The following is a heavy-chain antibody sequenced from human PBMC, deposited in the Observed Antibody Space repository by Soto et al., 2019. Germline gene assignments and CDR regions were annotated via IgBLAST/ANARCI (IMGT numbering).Heavy chain of an antibody. D-gene: IGHD3-3*02. CDR1: GYTFTSYG. CDR3: ARGRIFGVVPDY. CDR2: ISAYNGNT. V-gene: IGHV1-18*01. J-gene: IGHJ4*02. Sequence: ASVKVSCTASGYTFTSYGISWVRQAPGQGLEWMGWISAYNGNTNYAQKLQGRVTMTTDTSTSKAYMELRSLRSDDTAVYYCARGRIFGVVPDYWGQGTLVTVSS.